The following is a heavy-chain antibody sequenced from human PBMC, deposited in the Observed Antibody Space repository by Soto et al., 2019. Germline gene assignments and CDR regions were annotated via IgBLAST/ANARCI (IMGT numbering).Heavy chain of an antibody. CDR2: IYPGDSDT. Sequence: GESLKISCKGSGYSFTSYWIGWVRQMPGKGLEWMGIIYPGDSDTRYSPSFQGQVTISADKSISTAYLQWSSLKASDTAMYYCARVDCSSTSCFQESYYYMDVWGKGTTVTVSS. D-gene: IGHD2-2*01. V-gene: IGHV5-51*01. J-gene: IGHJ6*03. CDR3: ARVDCSSTSCFQESYYYMDV. CDR1: GYSFTSYW.